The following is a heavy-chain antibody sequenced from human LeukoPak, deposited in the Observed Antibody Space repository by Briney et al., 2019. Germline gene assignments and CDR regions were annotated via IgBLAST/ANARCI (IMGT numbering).Heavy chain of an antibody. CDR1: GGTFSSYA. J-gene: IGHJ4*02. CDR3: ATLARSDDYSNYYYFDY. Sequence: ASVKVSCKASGGTFSSYAISWVRQAPGKGLEWMGGFDPEDGETIYAQKFQGRVTMTEDTSTDTAYMELSSLRSEDTAVYYCATLARSDDYSNYYYFDYWGQGTLVTVSS. D-gene: IGHD4-11*01. CDR2: FDPEDGET. V-gene: IGHV1-24*01.